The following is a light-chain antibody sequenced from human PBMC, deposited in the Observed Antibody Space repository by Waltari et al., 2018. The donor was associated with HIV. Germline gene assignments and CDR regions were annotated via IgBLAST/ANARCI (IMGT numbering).Light chain of an antibody. V-gene: IGLV2-11*01. CDR3: CSYAGSYGVV. CDR1: SRDDGGYHN. CDR2: DVS. Sequence: QSALTQPRPGSGSPGQSVTISRTGTSRDDGGYHNVAWYQQHPGKAPKLMIYDVSKRPSGVPDRFSGSKSGNTASLTISGLQAEDEADYYCCSYAGSYGVVFGGGTKLTVL. J-gene: IGLJ2*01.